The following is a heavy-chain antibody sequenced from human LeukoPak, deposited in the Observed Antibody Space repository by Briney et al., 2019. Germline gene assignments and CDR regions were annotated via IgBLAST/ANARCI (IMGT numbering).Heavy chain of an antibody. CDR3: ARDGVLRFLEWLFGSFDY. V-gene: IGHV4-39*07. Sequence: SETLSLTCTVSGGSISSSSYYWGWIRQPPGKGLEWIGSIYHSGSTYYNPSLKSRVTISVDTSKNQFSLKLSSVTAADTAVYYCARDGVLRFLEWLFGSFDYWGQGTLVTVSS. J-gene: IGHJ4*02. D-gene: IGHD3-3*01. CDR1: GGSISSSSYY. CDR2: IYHSGST.